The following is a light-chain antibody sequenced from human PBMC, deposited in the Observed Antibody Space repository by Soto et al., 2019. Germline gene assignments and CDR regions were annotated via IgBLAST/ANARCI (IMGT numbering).Light chain of an antibody. CDR2: GAS. CDR1: QSVSSSY. CDR3: QQYGSSPLWT. Sequence: EIVLTQSPGTLSLSPGERATLSRRASQSVSSSYSAWYQQKPGQAPRLLIYGASSRATGIPDRFSGSGSGTDFTLTISRLEPEDFAVYYCQQYGSSPLWTFGQGTKVEIK. V-gene: IGKV3-20*01. J-gene: IGKJ1*01.